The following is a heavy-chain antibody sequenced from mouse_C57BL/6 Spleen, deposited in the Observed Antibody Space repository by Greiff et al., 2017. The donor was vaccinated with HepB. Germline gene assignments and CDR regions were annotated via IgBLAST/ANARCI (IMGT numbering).Heavy chain of an antibody. CDR1: GYTFTSYW. CDR3: ARSCGNPYYFDY. J-gene: IGHJ2*01. Sequence: QVQLKESGAELVKPGASVKLSCKASGYTFTSYWMQWVKQRPGPGLEWIGEIAPSDSDTNSNQTFKGKATLTVDTSSSTSYMQLSSLTSEDSAVYYCARSCGNPYYFDYLGQGTTLTVSS. CDR2: IAPSDSDT. D-gene: IGHD2-1*01. V-gene: IGHV1-50*01.